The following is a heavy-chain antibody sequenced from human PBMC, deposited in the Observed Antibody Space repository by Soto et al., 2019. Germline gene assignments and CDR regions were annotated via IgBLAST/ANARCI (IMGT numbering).Heavy chain of an antibody. CDR2: IIPIFGTA. CDR3: ARGPEQLVPMDYYYPGMDV. CDR1: GGTFSSYA. Sequence: SVKVSCKASGGTFSSYAISWVRQAPGQGLEWMGGIIPIFGTANYAQKFQGRVTITADESTSTAYMELSSLRSEDTAVYYCARGPEQLVPMDYYYPGMDVWGQGTTVTVSS. J-gene: IGHJ6*02. V-gene: IGHV1-69*13. D-gene: IGHD6-6*01.